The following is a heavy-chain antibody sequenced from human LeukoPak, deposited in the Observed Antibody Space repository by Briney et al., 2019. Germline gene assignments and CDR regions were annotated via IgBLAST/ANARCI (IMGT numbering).Heavy chain of an antibody. CDR3: ARFPYVDTAMYYYGMDV. D-gene: IGHD5-18*01. J-gene: IGHJ6*02. CDR2: MNPNSGNT. CDR1: GYTFTSYD. Sequence: GASVKVSCKASGYTFTSYDINWVRQATGQGLEWMGWMNPNSGNTGYAQKFQGRVTMTRNTSISTAYMELSSLRSEDTAVYYCARFPYVDTAMYYYGMDVWGQGTTVTVSS. V-gene: IGHV1-8*01.